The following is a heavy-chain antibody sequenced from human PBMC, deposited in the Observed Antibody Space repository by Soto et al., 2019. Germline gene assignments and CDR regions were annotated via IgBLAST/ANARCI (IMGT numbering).Heavy chain of an antibody. V-gene: IGHV4-39*01. CDR3: ASTKDETLDFDY. J-gene: IGHJ4*02. CDR2: IHYSGST. D-gene: IGHD2-8*01. Sequence: QLQLQESGPGLVKPSETLSLTCTVSGDSISITSYYWSWVRQPPGKGLEWIGSIHYSGSTHYNPSLQSRVTISGDASKKQFSLKLRSVTAADTAVYYCASTKDETLDFDYWGQGTLVTVSS. CDR1: GDSISITSYY.